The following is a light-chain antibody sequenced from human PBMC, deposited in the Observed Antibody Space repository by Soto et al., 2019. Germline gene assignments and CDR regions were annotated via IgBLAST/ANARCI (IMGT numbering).Light chain of an antibody. Sequence: EIVMTQSPATLSVSPGERATLSCRASQSVSSKLAWYQQKPGQAPRLLMYGSSTRATGIPARFGGSGFGTEFPLTISGLPSEDSAVYCCQQYDNWPPTFGQGTRLEIK. V-gene: IGKV3-15*01. CDR2: GSS. J-gene: IGKJ5*01. CDR3: QQYDNWPPT. CDR1: QSVSSK.